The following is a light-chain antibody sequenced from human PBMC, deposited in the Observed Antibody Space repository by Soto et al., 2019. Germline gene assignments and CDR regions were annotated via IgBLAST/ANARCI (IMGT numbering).Light chain of an antibody. J-gene: IGLJ7*01. CDR3: QTWGTGIPVV. Sequence: QPVLTQSPSASASLGASVKLTCTLSSGHSSNAIAWHQQKPEKGPRYLMNVNSDGSHIQGDGIPDRFSGSSSGAERYLIISSLQSEDEADYYCQTWGTGIPVVFGGGTQLTVL. V-gene: IGLV4-69*01. CDR1: SGHSSNA. CDR2: VNSDGSH.